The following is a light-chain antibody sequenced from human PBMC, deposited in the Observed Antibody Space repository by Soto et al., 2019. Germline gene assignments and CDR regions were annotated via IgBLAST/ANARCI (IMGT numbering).Light chain of an antibody. CDR3: QQLAGFPIT. CDR2: TAS. V-gene: IGKV1-9*01. CDR1: QGISTY. J-gene: IGKJ5*01. Sequence: DIDLTQSPSFLSSSVGDRFTITCRSSQGISTYLAWYQQKPGKAPNLLIYTASTLQTGVPSRFSGSAFGTEFTLTISSLQPEDFATYYCQQLAGFPITFGQGHDWRL.